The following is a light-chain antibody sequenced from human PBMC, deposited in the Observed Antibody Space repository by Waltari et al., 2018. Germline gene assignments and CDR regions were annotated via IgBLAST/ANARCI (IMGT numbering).Light chain of an antibody. V-gene: IGLV3-21*03. J-gene: IGLJ2*01. CDR3: QVWDDTDDHPV. CDR1: NIRGKT. CDR2: DTT. Sequence: SYVLTQPPSVSVAPGKPARISCAGQNIRGKTVYWYHQKPGQAPVVVIYDTTVRPSGIPDRISGSDPATLTIARVEAGDEADYYCQVWDDTDDHPVFGGGTRLTVL.